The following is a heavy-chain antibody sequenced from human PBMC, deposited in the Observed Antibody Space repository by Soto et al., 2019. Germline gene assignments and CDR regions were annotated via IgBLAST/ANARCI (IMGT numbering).Heavy chain of an antibody. V-gene: IGHV1-18*01. CDR2: ISAYTDDP. CDR3: AIVIPGAEAWFDP. J-gene: IGHJ5*02. D-gene: IGHD2-2*01. CDR1: GNTFTNFG. Sequence: QGQLVQSGAEVKKPGASVKVSCTASGNTFTNFGVTWVRQAPGQGLEWMGWISAYTDDPNYAQKFQGRVTMTIDTATSTAYLDLRSLTSDDTAVYYCAIVIPGAEAWFDPWGQGTLVTVSS.